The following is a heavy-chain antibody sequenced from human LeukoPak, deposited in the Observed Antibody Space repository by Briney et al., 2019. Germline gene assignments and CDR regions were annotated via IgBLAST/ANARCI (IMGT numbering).Heavy chain of an antibody. J-gene: IGHJ4*02. CDR2: INPSGGST. CDR3: ARDSSHYDILTGYYKGDYFDY. CDR1: GYTFTSYY. V-gene: IGHV1-46*01. Sequence: ASVKVSCKASGYTFTSYYIHWVRQAPGQGLEWMGIINPSGGSTSYAQKFQGRVTMTRDTSTSTVYMELSSLRSEDTAVYYCARDSSHYDILTGYYKGDYFDYWGQGTLVTVSS. D-gene: IGHD3-9*01.